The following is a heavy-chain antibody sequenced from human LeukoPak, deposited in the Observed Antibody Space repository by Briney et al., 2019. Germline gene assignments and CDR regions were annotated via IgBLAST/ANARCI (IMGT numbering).Heavy chain of an antibody. D-gene: IGHD1-26*01. V-gene: IGHV3-30*18. Sequence: GGSLRLSCAASGFTFSSYGMHWVRQAPGKGLEWVAVISYDGSNKYYADSVKGRFTISRDNSKNTLYLQMNSLGAEDTAVYYCAKDIVGAPSYWGQGTLVTVSS. CDR1: GFTFSSYG. J-gene: IGHJ4*02. CDR2: ISYDGSNK. CDR3: AKDIVGAPSY.